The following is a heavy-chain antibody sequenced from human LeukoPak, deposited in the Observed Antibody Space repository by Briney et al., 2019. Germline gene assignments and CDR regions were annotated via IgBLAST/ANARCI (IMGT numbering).Heavy chain of an antibody. V-gene: IGHV4-61*02. Sequence: SETLSLTCTVSGGSISSGGYYWSWIRQPAGKGLEWIGRIYTSGSTNYNPSLKSRVTMSVDTSKNQFSLNLRSVTAADTAVYYCARSRNTLQWELLTWGQGTLVTVSS. CDR3: ARSRNTLQWELLT. D-gene: IGHD1-26*01. CDR2: IYTSGST. CDR1: GGSISSGGYY. J-gene: IGHJ5*02.